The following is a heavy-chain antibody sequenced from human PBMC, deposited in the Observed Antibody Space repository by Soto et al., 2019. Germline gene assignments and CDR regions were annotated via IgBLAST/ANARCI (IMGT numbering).Heavy chain of an antibody. V-gene: IGHV3-23*01. CDR2: ISGSGGST. CDR1: GFTCSSYA. D-gene: IGHD5-18*01. CDR3: AKDRGYSYGFDCDY. J-gene: IGHJ4*02. Sequence: EVQLLESGGGLVQPGGSLRLSCAASGFTCSSYAMSWVRQAPGKGLEWVSAISGSGGSTYYADSVKGRFTISRDNSKNTLYLQMNSLSAEDTAVYYCAKDRGYSYGFDCDYWGQGTLVTVSS.